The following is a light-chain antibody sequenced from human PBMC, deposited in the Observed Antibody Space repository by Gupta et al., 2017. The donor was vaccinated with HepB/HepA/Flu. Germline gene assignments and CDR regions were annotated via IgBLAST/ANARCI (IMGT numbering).Light chain of an antibody. J-gene: IGLJ3*02. CDR1: SPDIGSIY. V-gene: IGLV1-47*02. CDR3: EEWDDSLNSLV. CDR2: STN. Sequence: QSVLTQPPSASGTPGQRVTISCSGSSPDIGSIYVYWYQQLPGTAPKLLIYSTNQRRSGVPDRFSGSKSGTSASLAISGLRSEDEAEYDGEEWDDSLNSLVFGGGTKMTVL.